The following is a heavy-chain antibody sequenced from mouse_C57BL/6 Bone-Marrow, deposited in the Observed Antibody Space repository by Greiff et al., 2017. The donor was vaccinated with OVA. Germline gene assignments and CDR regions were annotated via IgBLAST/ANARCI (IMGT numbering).Heavy chain of an antibody. CDR2: IYPRSGNT. J-gene: IGHJ3*01. CDR3: ARLGYDGYSWFAY. D-gene: IGHD2-3*01. CDR1: GYTFTSYG. V-gene: IGHV1-81*01. Sequence: VQLQQSGAELARPGASVKLSCKASGYTFTSYGISWVKQRTGQGLEWIGEIYPRSGNTYYNEKFKGKATLTADKSSSTAYMELSSLTSEDSAVYFCARLGYDGYSWFAYWGQGTLVTVSA.